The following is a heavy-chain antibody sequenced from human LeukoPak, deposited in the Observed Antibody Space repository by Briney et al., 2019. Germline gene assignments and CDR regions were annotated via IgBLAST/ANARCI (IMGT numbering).Heavy chain of an antibody. J-gene: IGHJ6*03. CDR2: INPNSGGT. CDR3: ARAPRITIFGVVNYYYMDV. D-gene: IGHD3-3*01. V-gene: IGHV1-2*02. CDR1: GYTFTGYY. Sequence: ASMKVSCKASGYTFTGYYMHWVRQAPGQGLEWMGWINPNSGGTNYAQKFQGRVTMTRDTSISTAYMELSRLRSDDTAVYYCARAPRITIFGVVNYYYMDVWGKGTTVTVSS.